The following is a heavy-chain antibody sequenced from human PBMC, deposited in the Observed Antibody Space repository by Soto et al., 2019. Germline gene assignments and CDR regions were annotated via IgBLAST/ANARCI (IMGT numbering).Heavy chain of an antibody. J-gene: IGHJ4*02. D-gene: IGHD5-18*01. CDR3: AYVGGYSTGDYSFDF. CDR2: ISTYNENM. CDR1: GSTFTSNG. Sequence: ASETVHCKYSGSTFTSNGIGWVPQAPGQVLEWMGWISTYNENMDTAPQLQGRLTMTTDTSTKTAYMELTNLKLDDTAPYYCAYVGGYSTGDYSFDFWGQGTPVTVSS. V-gene: IGHV1-18*04.